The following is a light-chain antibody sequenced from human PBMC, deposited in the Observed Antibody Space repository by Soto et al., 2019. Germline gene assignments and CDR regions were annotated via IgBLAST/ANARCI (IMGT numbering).Light chain of an antibody. CDR3: QKHDGAPLT. CDR2: TSS. CDR1: QGIGNY. V-gene: IGKV1-27*01. Sequence: DIQITQSPSSLSASVGDRVTITCRASQGIGNYLSWYQQKPGKVPKLLIYTSSTLQSGVPSRFSGSGSGTDFTLTISSLQPEDVATYYCQKHDGAPLTFGGGTKVDIK. J-gene: IGKJ4*01.